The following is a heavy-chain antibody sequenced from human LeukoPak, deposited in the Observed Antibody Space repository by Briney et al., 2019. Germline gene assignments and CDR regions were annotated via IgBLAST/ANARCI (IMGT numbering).Heavy chain of an antibody. D-gene: IGHD6-19*01. CDR1: GFTVRSNY. J-gene: IGHJ4*02. Sequence: PGGSLRLSCAASGFTVRSNYMSWVRQAPGKGLEWVSVIYSGDSTYYADSVKGRFTISRDNAKNTLYLQMNSLRAEDTAVYYCARPGYSSGWYYYFDYWGPGTLVTVSS. CDR2: IYSGDST. V-gene: IGHV3-53*01. CDR3: ARPGYSSGWYYYFDY.